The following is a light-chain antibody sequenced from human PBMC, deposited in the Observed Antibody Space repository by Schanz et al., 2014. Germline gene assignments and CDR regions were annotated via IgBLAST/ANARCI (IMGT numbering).Light chain of an antibody. V-gene: IGKV3D-20*02. CDR3: QQRSNWPLT. CDR2: AAS. CDR1: QSVSSSN. J-gene: IGKJ4*01. Sequence: EAVLTQSPGTLSLSPGERATLSCRASQSVSSSNLAWYQQKPGQAPRLLIYAASSRATGIPARFSGSGSGTDFTLTISSLEPEDFAVYYCQQRSNWPLTFGGGTKVEIK.